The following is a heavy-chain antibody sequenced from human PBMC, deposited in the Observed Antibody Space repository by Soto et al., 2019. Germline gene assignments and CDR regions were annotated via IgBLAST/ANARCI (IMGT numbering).Heavy chain of an antibody. J-gene: IGHJ5*02. CDR3: VRDYPYSSGP. Sequence: QVQLVQSGAEVKKPGASVKVSCKASGYTFTSHGINWVRQATGQGLEWMGWMNPNRGNTGYAQKFQGRVTMTRSTSISTAYMELNNLRSEDTAVYYCVRDYPYSSGPWGQGTLVTVSS. CDR1: GYTFTSHG. CDR2: MNPNRGNT. D-gene: IGHD3-22*01. V-gene: IGHV1-8*01.